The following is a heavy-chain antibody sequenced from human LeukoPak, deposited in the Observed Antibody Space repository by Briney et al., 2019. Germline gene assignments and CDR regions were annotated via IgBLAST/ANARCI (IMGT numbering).Heavy chain of an antibody. CDR2: INSDGSST. CDR3: ANRNILTGYAADC. Sequence: GGSLRLSCAASGFTFSSYWMHWVRQAPGKGLVWVSRINSDGSSTSYADSVKGRFTISRDNAKNTLYLQMNTLRAEDTAVYYCANRNILTGYAADCWGQGTLVTVSS. J-gene: IGHJ4*02. V-gene: IGHV3-74*01. CDR1: GFTFSSYW. D-gene: IGHD3-9*01.